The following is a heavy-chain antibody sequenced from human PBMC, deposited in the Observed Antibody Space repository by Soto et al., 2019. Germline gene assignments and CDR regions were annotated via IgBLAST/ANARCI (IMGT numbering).Heavy chain of an antibody. CDR3: ARGGVDVVATSAFDY. J-gene: IGHJ4*02. D-gene: IGHD5-12*01. CDR2: IITIIRTA. V-gene: IGHV1-69*01. Sequence: QVQLVQSGAEVKKPGSSVKVSCKASGGTFNNYAISWVRQAPGQGLEWMGGIITIIRTADYAHKCQSRLAISADESTGTIFTKLSSLRSEDTALYYCARGGVDVVATSAFDYRGQGTLVTVSS. CDR1: GGTFNNYA.